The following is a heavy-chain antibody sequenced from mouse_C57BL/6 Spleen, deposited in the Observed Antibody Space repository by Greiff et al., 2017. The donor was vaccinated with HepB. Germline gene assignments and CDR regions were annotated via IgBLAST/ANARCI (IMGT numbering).Heavy chain of an antibody. CDR3: AREGDYSKAY. V-gene: IGHV1-69*01. CDR1: GYTFTSYW. D-gene: IGHD2-5*01. Sequence: VQLQQPGAELVMPGASVKLSCKASGYTFTSYWMHWVKQRPGQGLEWIGEIDPSDSYTNYNQKFKGKSTLTVDKSSSTAYMQLSSLTSEDSAVYYCAREGDYSKAYWGQGTLVTVSA. CDR2: IDPSDSYT. J-gene: IGHJ3*01.